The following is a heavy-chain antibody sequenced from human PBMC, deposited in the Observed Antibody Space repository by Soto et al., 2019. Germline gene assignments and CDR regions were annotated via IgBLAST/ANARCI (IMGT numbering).Heavy chain of an antibody. CDR1: GGSISSYY. D-gene: IGHD3-16*01. V-gene: IGHV4-59*01. Sequence: SETLSLTCTVSGGSISSYYWSWIRQPPGKGLEWIGYIYYSGSTNYNPSLKSRVTISVDTSKNQFSLKLSSVTAADTAVYYCARRYGNTFDYWGQGTLVTVS. CDR2: IYYSGST. J-gene: IGHJ4*02. CDR3: ARRYGNTFDY.